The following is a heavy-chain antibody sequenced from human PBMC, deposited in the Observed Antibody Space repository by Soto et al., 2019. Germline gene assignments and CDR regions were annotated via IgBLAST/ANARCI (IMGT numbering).Heavy chain of an antibody. CDR1: GASFSGDQ. J-gene: IGHJ6*02. Sequence: SETLSLTCAVYGASFSGDQWTWIRQTPGKGLEWIGEINDSGNINYNPSLKSRVTISLDTPKKQISLKLSSVTAADSAVYYCARDVDSSPSGGLAQGYGMDVWGQGTTVTVSS. V-gene: IGHV4-34*01. CDR3: ARDVDSSPSGGLAQGYGMDV. D-gene: IGHD3-22*01. CDR2: INDSGNI.